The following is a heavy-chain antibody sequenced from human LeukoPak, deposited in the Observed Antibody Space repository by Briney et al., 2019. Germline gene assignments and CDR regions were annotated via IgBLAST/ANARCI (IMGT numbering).Heavy chain of an antibody. CDR3: ARDLGSLNWFDP. CDR2: IIPIFGTA. Sequence: ASVKVSCKASGGTFSSYAISWVRQAPGQGLEWMGGIIPIFGTANYAQKFQGRVTITADESTSTAYMELSSLRSEDTAVYYCARDLGSLNWFDPWGQGTLVTVSS. V-gene: IGHV1-69*13. D-gene: IGHD2-2*03. CDR1: GGTFSSYA. J-gene: IGHJ5*02.